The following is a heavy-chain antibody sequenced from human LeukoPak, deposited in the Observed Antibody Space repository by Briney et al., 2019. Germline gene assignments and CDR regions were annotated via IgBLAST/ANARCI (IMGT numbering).Heavy chain of an antibody. D-gene: IGHD3-3*01. V-gene: IGHV4-4*07. CDR2: IYTSGST. Sequence: SETLSLTCTVSGGSISSYYWSWIRQLTGKGLEWIGRIYTSGSTNYNPSLKSRVTMSVDTSKNQFSLKLSSVTAADTAVYYCASWSVTEGVDYWGQGTLVTVSS. CDR3: ASWSVTEGVDY. J-gene: IGHJ4*02. CDR1: GGSISSYY.